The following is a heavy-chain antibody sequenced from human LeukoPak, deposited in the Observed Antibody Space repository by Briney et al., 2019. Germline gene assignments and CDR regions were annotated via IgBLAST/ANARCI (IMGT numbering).Heavy chain of an antibody. CDR2: ISSSSSTI. D-gene: IGHD3-3*01. CDR3: ARDRGYDFWSGPQGSYNWFDP. V-gene: IGHV3-48*01. CDR1: GFTFSSYS. Sequence: GGSLRLSCAASGFTFSSYSMNWVRQAPGKGLEWVSYISSSSSTIYYADSVKGRFTISRDNAKNSLYLQMNSLRAEDTAVYYCARDRGYDFWSGPQGSYNWFDPWGQGTLVTVSS. J-gene: IGHJ5*02.